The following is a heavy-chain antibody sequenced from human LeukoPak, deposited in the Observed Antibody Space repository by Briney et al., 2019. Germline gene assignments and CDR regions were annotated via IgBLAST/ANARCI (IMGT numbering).Heavy chain of an antibody. CDR3: ARGLYYDFWSGYQNWFDP. D-gene: IGHD3-3*01. CDR1: GGSFSGYY. J-gene: IGHJ5*02. Sequence: SETLSLTCAVYGGSFSGYYWSWIRQPPGKGLEWIGEINHSGSTNYNPSLKSRVTISVDTSKNQLLLNLSSVTAADTAVYYCARGLYYDFWSGYQNWFDPWGQGTLVTVSS. CDR2: INHSGST. V-gene: IGHV4-34*01.